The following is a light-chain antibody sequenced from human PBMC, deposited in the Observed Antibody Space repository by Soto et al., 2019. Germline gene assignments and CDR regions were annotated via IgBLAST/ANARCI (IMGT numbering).Light chain of an antibody. CDR1: QSVSNN. CDR3: QQYHHWPPIP. CDR2: GAS. V-gene: IGKV3-15*01. J-gene: IGKJ5*01. Sequence: IVMNMSPATLSLSQEERGTLSCRASQSVSNNLAWYQQKPGQAPRLLIYGASIRATGIPARFSGSGSGTEFTLTISSLQSEDFAVYYCQQYHHWPPIPFGHGRRLENK.